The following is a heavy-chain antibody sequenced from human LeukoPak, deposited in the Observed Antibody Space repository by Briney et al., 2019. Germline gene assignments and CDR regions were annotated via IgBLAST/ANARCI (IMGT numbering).Heavy chain of an antibody. V-gene: IGHV1-8*01. Sequence: ASVKVSCKASGYTFTSSNIHWVRQATEQGLEWMGWMNPNSGDTGFALKFQGRVTMTRNTAISTAYTELSSLTSEDTAVYYCASFGVRTVTRGGLGYWGQGTLVTVSS. D-gene: IGHD4-17*01. CDR3: ASFGVRTVTRGGLGY. CDR2: MNPNSGDT. CDR1: GYTFTSSN. J-gene: IGHJ4*02.